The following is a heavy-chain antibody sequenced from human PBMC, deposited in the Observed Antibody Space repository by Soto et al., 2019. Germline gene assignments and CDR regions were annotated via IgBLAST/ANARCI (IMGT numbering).Heavy chain of an antibody. CDR2: IYYSGST. D-gene: IGHD6-6*01. CDR1: GGSISSGDYY. V-gene: IGHV4-30-4*01. Sequence: QVQLQESGPGLVKPSQTLSLTCTVSGGSISSGDYYWSWIRQPPGKGLEWIGYIYYSGSTYYNPSLKSRVTKSVDTSKTQFSLKRSSVTAADTAVYYCARGAGRIAARVDYWGQGTLVTVSS. J-gene: IGHJ4*02. CDR3: ARGAGRIAARVDY.